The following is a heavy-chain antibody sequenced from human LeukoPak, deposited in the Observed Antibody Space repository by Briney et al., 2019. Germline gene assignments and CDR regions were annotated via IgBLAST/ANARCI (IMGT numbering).Heavy chain of an antibody. CDR3: TLGATVTYFQH. CDR2: ISYDGSNK. V-gene: IGHV3-30*03. D-gene: IGHD1-26*01. CDR1: GFTFSSYG. Sequence: PGGSLRLSCAASGFTFSSYGMHWVRQAPGKGLEWVAVISYDGSNKYYADSVKGRFTISRDNSKNTLYLQMNSLRAEDTAVYYCTLGATVTYFQHWGQGTLVTVSS. J-gene: IGHJ1*01.